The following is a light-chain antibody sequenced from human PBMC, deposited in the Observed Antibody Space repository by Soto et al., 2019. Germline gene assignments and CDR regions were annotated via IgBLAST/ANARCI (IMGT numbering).Light chain of an antibody. CDR1: QSVINNY. CDR3: QQYAKSPEWT. Sequence: EVVLTQSPGTLSLSPGERATLSCRASQSVINNYLAWYQQKPGQAPRLLIYGASSRATGIPVRFSGGGSGTDFSLTISRLEPEDFAVYYCQQYAKSPEWTFGQGTKVEIK. CDR2: GAS. V-gene: IGKV3-20*01. J-gene: IGKJ1*01.